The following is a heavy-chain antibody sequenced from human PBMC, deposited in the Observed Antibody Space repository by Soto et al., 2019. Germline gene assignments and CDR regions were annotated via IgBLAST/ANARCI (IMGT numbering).Heavy chain of an antibody. J-gene: IGHJ4*02. D-gene: IGHD6-19*01. CDR1: GFTFSSYA. CDR2: ISGSGGTT. V-gene: IGHV3-23*01. Sequence: PGGSLRLSCAASGFTFSSYAMSWVRQAPGKGLEWVSAISGSGGTTYYADSVKGRFTFSRDNSQNTVYLQINSLRVEDTAVYYCAKGYSSGWSEGYFDYWGQGALVTVSS. CDR3: AKGYSSGWSEGYFDY.